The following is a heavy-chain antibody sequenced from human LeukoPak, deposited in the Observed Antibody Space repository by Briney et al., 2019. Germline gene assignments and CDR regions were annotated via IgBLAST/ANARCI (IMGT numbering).Heavy chain of an antibody. V-gene: IGHV4-59*01. J-gene: IGHJ2*01. CDR2: IYYTGST. Sequence: SEALSLTCSVPGGSISSYYWSWVRQPPGKGLEWVWYIYYTGSTNYNPSLKSRVTISVDTSKNQFSLKLTSVTAADTAVYYCARGGYSGSWSTYWYFDLWGRGTLVTVSS. D-gene: IGHD6-13*01. CDR3: ARGGYSGSWSTYWYFDL. CDR1: GGSISSYY.